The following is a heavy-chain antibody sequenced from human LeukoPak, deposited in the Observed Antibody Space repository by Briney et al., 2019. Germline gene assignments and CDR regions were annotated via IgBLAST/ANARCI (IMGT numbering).Heavy chain of an antibody. J-gene: IGHJ5*02. D-gene: IGHD1-26*01. CDR2: IADDGSNQ. Sequence: HPGGSLRLSCAASGFTFSTFAIHWVRQAPGKGLEWVAVIADDGSNQYYGDSVKGRFIISRDNSKNTLYLQMNSLRSEDTAIYYCARDNSVGDNAWWFDPWGQGTLVTVSS. CDR1: GFTFSTFA. CDR3: ARDNSVGDNAWWFDP. V-gene: IGHV3-30*03.